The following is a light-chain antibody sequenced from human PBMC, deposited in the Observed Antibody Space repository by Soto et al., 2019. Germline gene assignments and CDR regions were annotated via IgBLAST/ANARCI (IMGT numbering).Light chain of an antibody. J-gene: IGLJ2*01. Sequence: QSALTQPPSASGSPGQSVTISCTGTSSDVGGYDFVSWYQQQSGKAPKLIIYEVTNRPSGVPDRFSGSKSGNRASLTVSGLQAQDEADYYCGSYAGTRNVTFGAASKQTVL. CDR3: GSYAGTRNVT. CDR1: SSDVGGYDF. CDR2: EVT. V-gene: IGLV2-8*01.